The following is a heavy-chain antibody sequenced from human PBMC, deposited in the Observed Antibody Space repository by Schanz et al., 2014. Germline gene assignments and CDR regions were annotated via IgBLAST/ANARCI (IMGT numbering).Heavy chain of an antibody. D-gene: IGHD1-26*01. V-gene: IGHV4-31*03. J-gene: IGHJ5*02. CDR3: ARVPEPGWFDP. CDR2: IYYRGNT. Sequence: VQLQESGPGLVEPSQTLSLTCPVSGDSISSAYWRWIRQHPGKGLEWIGFIYYRGNTYYNPSLKSRVSISLDPSKTQFFLNLNSLTAADTAVYYCARVPEPGWFDPWGQGTLVTVSS. CDR1: GDSISSAY.